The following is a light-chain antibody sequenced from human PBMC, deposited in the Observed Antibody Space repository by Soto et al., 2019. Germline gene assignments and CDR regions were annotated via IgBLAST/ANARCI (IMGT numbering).Light chain of an antibody. V-gene: IGKV1-5*01. CDR1: QTISSW. CDR3: QQYNTYSEA. J-gene: IGKJ1*01. CDR2: DAS. Sequence: IKIHQSPSTLSAYVGDRVTITFRASQTISSWLAWYQQKPGKPPKLLIFDASTLQRGVPSRFSGSGSGTEFTLTISSLQPDDFATYYCQQYNTYSEAFGQGTKVDI.